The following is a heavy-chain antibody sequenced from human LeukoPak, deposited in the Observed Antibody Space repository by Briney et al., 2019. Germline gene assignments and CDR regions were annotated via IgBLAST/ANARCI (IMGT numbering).Heavy chain of an antibody. CDR1: HFTFTTYW. J-gene: IGHJ4*02. Sequence: PGGSLRLSCAASHFTFTTYWMSWLRQAPGKGLEWVSYISSSGSTIYYADSVKGRFTISRDNAKNSLYLQMNSLRAEDTAVYYCARVYDILSGLYYFDYWGQGILVTVS. V-gene: IGHV3-11*01. CDR2: ISSSGSTI. CDR3: ARVYDILSGLYYFDY. D-gene: IGHD3-9*01.